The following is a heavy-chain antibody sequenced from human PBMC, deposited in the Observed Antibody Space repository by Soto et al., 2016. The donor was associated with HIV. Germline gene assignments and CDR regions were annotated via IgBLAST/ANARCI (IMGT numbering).Heavy chain of an antibody. D-gene: IGHD3-16*01. CDR3: ARGFVSGGWTRGTWFDP. CDR2: INPKSGGT. J-gene: IGHJ5*02. Sequence: QVQLVQSGAEVKKPGASVKVSCKASGYTFTDYYIHWVRQAPGQGLEWMGWINPKSGGTDYAQKFQGRVTMTRDTSISIAYMELSRLRFDDTGVYYCARGFVSGGWTRGTWFDPWGQGTLVTVSS. V-gene: IGHV1-2*02. CDR1: GYTFTDYY.